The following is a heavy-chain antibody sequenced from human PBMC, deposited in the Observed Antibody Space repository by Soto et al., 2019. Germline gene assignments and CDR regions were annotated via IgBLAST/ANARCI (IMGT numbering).Heavy chain of an antibody. Sequence: ASVKVSCKASGYTFTSYAMHWVRQAPGQRLEWMGWINAGNGNTKYSQKFQGRVTITRDTSASTAYMELSSLRSDDTAVYYCARIGTPQSSSWYYGMDVWGQGTTVTV. CDR3: ARIGTPQSSSWYYGMDV. V-gene: IGHV1-3*01. CDR1: GYTFTSYA. CDR2: INAGNGNT. J-gene: IGHJ6*02. D-gene: IGHD6-13*01.